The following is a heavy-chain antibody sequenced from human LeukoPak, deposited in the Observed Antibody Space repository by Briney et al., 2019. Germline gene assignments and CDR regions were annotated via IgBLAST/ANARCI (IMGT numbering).Heavy chain of an antibody. V-gene: IGHV3-48*03. CDR3: ARDRQGYMDV. CDR2: ISTSGSGI. J-gene: IGHJ6*03. CDR1: EFTFSSYE. Sequence: GGSLRLFCAASEFTFSSYEMNWVRQAPGKGLEWVSYISTSGSGIHYSDSVKGRFTISRDNAKNSLYLQMNSLRAEDTSVYYCARDRQGYMDVWGKGTTVTVSS.